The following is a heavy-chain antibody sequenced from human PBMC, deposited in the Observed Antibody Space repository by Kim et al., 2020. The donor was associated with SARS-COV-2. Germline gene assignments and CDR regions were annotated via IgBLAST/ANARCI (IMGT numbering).Heavy chain of an antibody. V-gene: IGHV3-21*01. CDR3: ARDRIVVVPAARVAFDI. D-gene: IGHD2-2*01. Sequence: VKGRFTISRDNAKNSLYLQMNSLRAEDTAVYYCARDRIVVVPAARVAFDIWGQGTMVTVSS. J-gene: IGHJ3*02.